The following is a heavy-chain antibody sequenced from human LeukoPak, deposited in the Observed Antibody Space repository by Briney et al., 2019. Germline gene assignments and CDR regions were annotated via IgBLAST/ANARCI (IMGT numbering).Heavy chain of an antibody. CDR3: ARLSGPGSGWTTLDY. D-gene: IGHD6-19*01. CDR1: GFTFSSYW. V-gene: IGHV3-21*04. J-gene: IGHJ4*02. Sequence: GGSLTLSCAASGFTFSSYWMSWVRQAPGKGLEWVSSISKGSGYIYQTDSVKGRFTISRDTAKNSLYLQMNSLRAEDTALYYCARLSGPGSGWTTLDYWGQGTLVTVSS. CDR2: ISKGSGYI.